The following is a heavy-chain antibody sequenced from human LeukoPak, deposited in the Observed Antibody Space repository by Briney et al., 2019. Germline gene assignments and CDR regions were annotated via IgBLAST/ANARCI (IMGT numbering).Heavy chain of an antibody. CDR3: ARITRLGGVDY. V-gene: IGHV4-39*07. CDR2: IYYSGST. J-gene: IGHJ4*02. Sequence: SETLSLTCTVSGGSISSSSYYWGWIRQPPGKGLEWIGSIYYSGSTYYNPSLKSRVTISVDTSKNQFSLKLSSVTAADTAVYYCARITRLGGVDYWGQGTLVTVSS. CDR1: GGSISSSSYY. D-gene: IGHD1-20*01.